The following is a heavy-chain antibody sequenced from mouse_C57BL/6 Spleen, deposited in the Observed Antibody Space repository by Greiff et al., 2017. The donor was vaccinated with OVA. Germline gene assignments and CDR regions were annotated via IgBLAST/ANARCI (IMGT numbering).Heavy chain of an antibody. J-gene: IGHJ1*03. CDR2: ISDGGSYT. CDR3: ARDTPAYYGSSYWYFDV. Sequence: EVMLVESGGGLVKPGGSLKLSCAASGFTFSSYAMSWVRQTPEKRLEWVATISDGGSYTYYPDNVKGRFTISRDTAKNNLYLQMSHLKSEDTAMYYCARDTPAYYGSSYWYFDVWGTGTTVTVSS. V-gene: IGHV5-4*01. D-gene: IGHD1-1*01. CDR1: GFTFSSYA.